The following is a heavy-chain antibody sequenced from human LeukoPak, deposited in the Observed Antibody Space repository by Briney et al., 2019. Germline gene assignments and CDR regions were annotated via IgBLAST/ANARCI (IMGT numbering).Heavy chain of an antibody. D-gene: IGHD6-6*01. Sequence: SGTLSLTCSVSNDSIRSYYWSWIRQPPGKGLEWIGYIYYSGSTNYNPSLKSRVTISVDTSKNQFSLKLSSVTAADTAVYYCARDFGYSSSPRHYYYYGMDVWGPGTTVTVSS. V-gene: IGHV4-59*01. CDR3: ARDFGYSSSPRHYYYYGMDV. CDR2: IYYSGST. J-gene: IGHJ6*02. CDR1: NDSIRSYY.